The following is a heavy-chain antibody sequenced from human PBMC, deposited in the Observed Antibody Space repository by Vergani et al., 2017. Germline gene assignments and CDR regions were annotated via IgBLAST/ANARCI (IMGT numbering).Heavy chain of an antibody. J-gene: IGHJ4*02. CDR3: ARRKGQFDY. CDR1: GGSFSGYY. Sequence: QVQLQQWGAGLLKPSETLSLTCAVYGGSFSGYYWSWIRQPPGKGLEWIGKINHSGSTNYNPSLKSRVTISVDTSKIQFSLKLSSVTAADTAVYYCARRKGQFDYWGQGTLVTVSS. V-gene: IGHV4-34*01. CDR2: INHSGST.